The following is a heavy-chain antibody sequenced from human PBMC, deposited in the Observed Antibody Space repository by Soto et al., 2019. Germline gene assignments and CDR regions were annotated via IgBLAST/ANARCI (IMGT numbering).Heavy chain of an antibody. V-gene: IGHV1-18*01. D-gene: IGHD3-10*01. CDR1: GYTFTSYG. Sequence: QVQLVQSGAEVKKPGASVKVSCKASGYTFTSYGISWVRQAPGQGLEWMGWISAYNGNTNYAQKLQGRVTMTTDTSTSTAYMDLRSLRSDDTAVYYCARVAITMVRGVISNYYYYGMDVWGQGTTVTVSS. CDR3: ARVAITMVRGVISNYYYYGMDV. J-gene: IGHJ6*02. CDR2: ISAYNGNT.